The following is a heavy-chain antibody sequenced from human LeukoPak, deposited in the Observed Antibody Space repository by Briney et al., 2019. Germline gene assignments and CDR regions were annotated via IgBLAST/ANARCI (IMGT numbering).Heavy chain of an antibody. CDR2: IYGSGIT. J-gene: IGHJ6*03. CDR3: ARLKFYDSTGYSPGYYMDV. V-gene: IGHV4-4*07. D-gene: IGHD3-22*01. CDR1: GGSVISNY. Sequence: PSETLSLTCTVSGGSVISNYWSWIRQSAGTGLEWIGRIYGSGITDYNPSLKSRVTMSLDTSRKQFSLRLTSVTAADTAVYYCARLKFYDSTGYSPGYYMDVWGKGTTVSVFS.